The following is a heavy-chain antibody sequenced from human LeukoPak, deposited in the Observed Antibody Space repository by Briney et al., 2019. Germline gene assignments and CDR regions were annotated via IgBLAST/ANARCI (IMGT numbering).Heavy chain of an antibody. Sequence: SETLSLSCTVSGGSISTSAYYWGWMRQPPGKGLEWIGSFYYSGSTYYNPSLKSRVAISVDTSKNHLSLNLSSVTAADTAVYYCARHPPYSSSWLSLDYWGQGTLVTVSS. CDR1: GGSISTSAYY. D-gene: IGHD6-13*01. J-gene: IGHJ4*02. V-gene: IGHV4-39*01. CDR2: FYYSGST. CDR3: ARHPPYSSSWLSLDY.